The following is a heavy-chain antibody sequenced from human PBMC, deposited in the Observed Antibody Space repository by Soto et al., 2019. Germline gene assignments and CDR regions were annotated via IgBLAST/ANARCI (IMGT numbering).Heavy chain of an antibody. V-gene: IGHV3-30*18. D-gene: IGHD3-3*01. CDR1: GFTFSSYG. Sequence: PGGSLRLSCAASGFTFSSYGMHCVRQAPGKGLEWVAVISYDGSNKYYADSVKGRFTISRDNSKNTLYLQMNSLRAEDTAVYYCAKDLYDFWSGYYFPPALIHYGMDVWGQGTTVTVSS. CDR2: ISYDGSNK. J-gene: IGHJ6*02. CDR3: AKDLYDFWSGYYFPPALIHYGMDV.